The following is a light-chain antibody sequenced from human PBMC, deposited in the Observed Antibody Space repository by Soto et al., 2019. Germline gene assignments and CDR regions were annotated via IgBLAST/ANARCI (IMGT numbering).Light chain of an antibody. CDR3: QSYDSNRSVV. CDR2: GNS. J-gene: IGLJ2*01. Sequence: QSVLTQPPSVSGAPGQRVTISCTGSSSNIGAGYDVHWYQQLPGTAPKLLIYGNSHRPSGVPDRFSGSKSGTSASLAITGLQAEDEADYYCQSYDSNRSVVFGGGTKLTVL. CDR1: SSNIGAGYD. V-gene: IGLV1-40*01.